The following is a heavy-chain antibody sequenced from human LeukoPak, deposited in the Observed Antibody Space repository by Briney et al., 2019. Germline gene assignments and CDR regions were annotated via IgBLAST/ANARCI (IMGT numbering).Heavy chain of an antibody. D-gene: IGHD2-21*02. CDR2: TYYRSKWFH. Sequence: KSSQTLSLTCDISGDTVSSSSAAWNWIRQSPSRGLEWLGRTYYRSKWFHNYAVSVESRVIINPDTSKNQFSLQLTSVTPEDTAIYYCAREVAYCDDGCYSAEFDYWGRGTLVTVSS. CDR1: GDTVSSSSAA. J-gene: IGHJ4*02. V-gene: IGHV6-1*01. CDR3: AREVAYCDDGCYSAEFDY.